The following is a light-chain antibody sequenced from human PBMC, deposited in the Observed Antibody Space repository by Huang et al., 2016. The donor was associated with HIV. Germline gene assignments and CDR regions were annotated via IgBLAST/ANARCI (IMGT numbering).Light chain of an antibody. CDR2: YAS. CDR1: QSVSSY. Sequence: EIVLTQSPATLSLAPGERATLSGRASQSVSSYLAWYQQKPGQAPRLLIYYASNRATGIPARFSGSGSGTDFTLTISSLEPEDFAVYYCQQRSNWPLTFGGGTKVEIK. V-gene: IGKV3-11*01. J-gene: IGKJ4*01. CDR3: QQRSNWPLT.